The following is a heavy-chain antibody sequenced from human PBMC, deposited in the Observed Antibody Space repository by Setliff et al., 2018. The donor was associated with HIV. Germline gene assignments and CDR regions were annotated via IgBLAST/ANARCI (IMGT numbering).Heavy chain of an antibody. V-gene: IGHV3-48*01. CDR3: VRDKDWAYDY. CDR1: GFSFSSYS. CDR2: IFSGSDTA. J-gene: IGHJ4*02. Sequence: PGESLQISCVASGFSFSSYSMNWVRQTPGKGLEWLSYIFSGSDTADYADSVRGRFTISRDNAKNSLYLQMNSLRAEDTAVYYCVRDKDWAYDYWGQGTLVTVSS. D-gene: IGHD3-9*01.